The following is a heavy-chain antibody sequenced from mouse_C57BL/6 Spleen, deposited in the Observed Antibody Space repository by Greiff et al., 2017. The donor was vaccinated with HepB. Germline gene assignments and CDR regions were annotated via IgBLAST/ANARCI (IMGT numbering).Heavy chain of an antibody. CDR2: ISDGCSYT. J-gene: IGHJ4*01. Sequence: EVMLVESGAGLVKPGGSLKLSCAASGFTFSSYAMSWVRQTPEKRLEWVATISDGCSYTYYPDNVKGRFTIYRDNAKNNLYLQMSHLKSEDTAVYYCARDGDYDGCYYAMDDWGQGTSVTVSS. CDR1: GFTFSSYA. V-gene: IGHV5-4*01. CDR3: ARDGDYDGCYYAMDD. D-gene: IGHD2-3*01.